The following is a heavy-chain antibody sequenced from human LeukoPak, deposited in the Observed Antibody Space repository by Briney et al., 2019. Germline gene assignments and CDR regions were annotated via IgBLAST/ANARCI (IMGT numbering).Heavy chain of an antibody. CDR1: GFTFSSYE. V-gene: IGHV4-34*01. CDR3: ARQGYSYGWWTKNWFDP. J-gene: IGHJ5*02. Sequence: KTGGSLRLSCAASGFTFSSYEMNWVRQAPGKGLEWIGEINHSGSTNYNPSLKSRVTISLDMSKNQFSLKLSSVTAADTAVYYCARQGYSYGWWTKNWFDPWGRGTLVTVSS. D-gene: IGHD5-18*01. CDR2: INHSGST.